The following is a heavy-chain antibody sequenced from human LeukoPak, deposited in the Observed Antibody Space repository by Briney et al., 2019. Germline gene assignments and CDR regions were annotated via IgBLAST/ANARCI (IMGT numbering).Heavy chain of an antibody. CDR2: ISGSGGST. D-gene: IGHD6-19*01. Sequence: GGSLRLSCAASGFTFSSYAMSWVRQAPGKGLEWVSAISGSGGSTYYADSVKGRFTISRDNSKNTLYLQMNSLRAEDTAVYYCAKGRPPTEWLVRREKKYYFDYWGQGTLVTVSS. CDR1: GFTFSSYA. J-gene: IGHJ4*02. V-gene: IGHV3-23*01. CDR3: AKGRPPTEWLVRREKKYYFDY.